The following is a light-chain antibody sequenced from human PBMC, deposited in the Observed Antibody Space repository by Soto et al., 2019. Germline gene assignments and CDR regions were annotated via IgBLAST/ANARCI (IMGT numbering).Light chain of an antibody. CDR3: KQSSAFPLT. Sequence: DIQMTHSPSSVSASVGARVTITCRASQGINNWLAWYQQKPGKAPELLIYAVSYLQSGVPSRFSGSGSGTDFTLTISSLQPEDFATYFCKQSSAFPLTFGGGTKVDIK. CDR2: AVS. J-gene: IGKJ4*01. V-gene: IGKV1-12*01. CDR1: QGINNW.